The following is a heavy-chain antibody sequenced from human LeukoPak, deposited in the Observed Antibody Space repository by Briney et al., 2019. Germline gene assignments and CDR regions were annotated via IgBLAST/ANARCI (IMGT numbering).Heavy chain of an antibody. CDR1: GGSISGSY. V-gene: IGHV4-4*08. CDR2: MYNSGST. D-gene: IGHD6-19*01. CDR3: ARDRYSSGWYRPDYFDY. Sequence: PSETLSLTCTVSGGSISGSYWSWIRQPPGKGLEWIAYMYNSGSTNYNPSLKSRVTISIDTSKNQFSLKLSSVTAADTAVYYCARDRYSSGWYRPDYFDYWGQGTLVTVSS. J-gene: IGHJ4*02.